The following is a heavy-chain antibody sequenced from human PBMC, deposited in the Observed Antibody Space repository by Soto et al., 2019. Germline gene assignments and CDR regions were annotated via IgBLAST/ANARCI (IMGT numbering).Heavy chain of an antibody. CDR3: AREGGSLNWFDP. D-gene: IGHD1-26*01. CDR1: GFTFSSYA. V-gene: IGHV3-30*04. Sequence: GGSLRLSCAASGFTFSSYAMHWVRQAPGKGLEWVAVISCSGSNIYYAGSVKGRFTISRDNAKNSLYLQMNSLRAGDTAVYYCAREGGSLNWFDPWGQGTLVTVSS. CDR2: ISCSGSNI. J-gene: IGHJ5*02.